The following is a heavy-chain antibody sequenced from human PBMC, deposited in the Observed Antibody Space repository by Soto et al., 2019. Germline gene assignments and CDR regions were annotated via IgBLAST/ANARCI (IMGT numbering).Heavy chain of an antibody. Sequence: GGSLRLSCAASGFTFRSSWMHWVRQAPGKGLVWVSHINEDGSRTTYAESVKGRFTVSRDNAKNMLYLQMNSLTVEDTALYYCTIDWFYRIDSWGQGSRVTVSS. CDR1: GFTFRSSW. D-gene: IGHD3-10*01. J-gene: IGHJ5*01. CDR3: TIDWFYRIDS. CDR2: INEDGSRT. V-gene: IGHV3-74*01.